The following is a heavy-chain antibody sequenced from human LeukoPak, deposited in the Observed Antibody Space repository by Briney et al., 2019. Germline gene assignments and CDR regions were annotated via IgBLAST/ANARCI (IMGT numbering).Heavy chain of an antibody. D-gene: IGHD2-15*01. CDR1: GYSFTSYG. CDR3: ASWSSSHYCSGGSCYGPFDY. Sequence: KISCKGSGYSFTSYGISWVRQAPGQGLEWMGGIIPIFGTANYAQKFQGRVTITTDESTSTAYMELSSLRSEDTAVYYCASWSSSHYCSGGSCYGPFDYWGQGTLVTVSS. CDR2: IIPIFGTA. J-gene: IGHJ4*02. V-gene: IGHV1-69*05.